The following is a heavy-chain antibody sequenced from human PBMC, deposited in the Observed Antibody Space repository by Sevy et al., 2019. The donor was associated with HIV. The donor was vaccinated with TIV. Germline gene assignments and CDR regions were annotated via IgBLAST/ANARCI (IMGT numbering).Heavy chain of an antibody. CDR3: AREYKYAFDI. J-gene: IGHJ3*02. CDR2: ITSSSRSI. V-gene: IGHV3-48*02. D-gene: IGHD1-20*01. Sequence: GGSLRLSCAASGFTFSSYSMNWVRQAPGKGLEYLSYITSSSRSIYYADSMKGRFTISRDNTKNSLYLQMNSLRDEDTAVYYCAREYKYAFDIWGQGTMVTVSS. CDR1: GFTFSSYS.